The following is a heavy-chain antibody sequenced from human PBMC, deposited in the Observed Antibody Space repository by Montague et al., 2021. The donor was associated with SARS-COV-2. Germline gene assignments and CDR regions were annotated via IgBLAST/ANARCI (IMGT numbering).Heavy chain of an antibody. Sequence: SETLSLTCTVSGGSISSYYWSWFRQPPGKGLEWIGYIYYSGSTNYNPSLKSRVTISVDTSKNQFSLKLSSVTAADTAVYYCARDKVAAGMDVWGQGTTVTVSS. CDR3: ARDKVAAGMDV. CDR1: GGSISSYY. CDR2: IYYSGST. J-gene: IGHJ6*02. D-gene: IGHD2-15*01. V-gene: IGHV4-59*01.